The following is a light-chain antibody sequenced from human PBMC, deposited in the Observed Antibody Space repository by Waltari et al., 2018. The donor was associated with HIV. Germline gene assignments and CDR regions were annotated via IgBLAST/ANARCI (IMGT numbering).Light chain of an antibody. V-gene: IGLV1-47*01. CDR2: HTN. J-gene: IGLJ2*01. CDR1: SSNIVTNY. Sequence: QSVLTQPPSASGTPGQRVTISCSGSSSNIVTNYVSWYKQFPGTAPEPGVFHTNQRPLGVPDPFSGAKSGTSASLAISGLRSEDEAEYYCAAWDDSLSAWLFVVGTRLNVL. CDR3: AAWDDSLSAWL.